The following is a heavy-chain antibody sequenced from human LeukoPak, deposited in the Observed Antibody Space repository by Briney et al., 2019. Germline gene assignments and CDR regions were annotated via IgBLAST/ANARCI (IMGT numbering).Heavy chain of an antibody. J-gene: IGHJ5*02. V-gene: IGHV3-21*01. D-gene: IGHD6-6*01. CDR1: GFTFSSYS. CDR3: ARNGPEYSSLVNCFDP. Sequence: GGSLRLSCAASGFTFSSYSMNWVRQAPGKGLEWVSSISSSSSYIYYADSVKGRFTISRDNAKNSLYLQMNSLRAEDTAVYYCARNGPEYSSLVNCFDPWGQGTLVTVSS. CDR2: ISSSSSYI.